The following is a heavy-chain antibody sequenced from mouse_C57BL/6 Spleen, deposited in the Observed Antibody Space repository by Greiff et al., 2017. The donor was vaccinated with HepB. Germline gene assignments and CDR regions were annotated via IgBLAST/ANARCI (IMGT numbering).Heavy chain of an antibody. J-gene: IGHJ1*03. Sequence: QVQLKQPGAELVKPGASVKLSCKASGYTFTSYWMQWVKQRPGQGLEWIGEIDPSDSYTNYNQKFKGKATLTVDTSSSTAYMQLSSLTSEDSAVYYCARYGRYFDVWGTGTTVTVSS. CDR3: ARYGRYFDV. D-gene: IGHD1-1*02. V-gene: IGHV1-50*01. CDR2: IDPSDSYT. CDR1: GYTFTSYW.